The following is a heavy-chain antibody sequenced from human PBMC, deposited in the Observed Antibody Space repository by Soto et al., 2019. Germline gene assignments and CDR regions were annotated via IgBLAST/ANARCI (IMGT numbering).Heavy chain of an antibody. V-gene: IGHV4-59*08. CDR1: GGSISSYY. J-gene: IGHJ4*02. D-gene: IGHD3-9*01. CDR2: IYYSGST. CDR3: ASQILTGYYPFDY. Sequence: PSETLSLTCTVSGGSISSYYWSWIRQPPGKGLEWIGYIYYSGSTNYNPSLKSRVTISVDTSKNQFSLKLSSVTAADTAVYYCASQILTGYYPFDYWGQGTLVTVSS.